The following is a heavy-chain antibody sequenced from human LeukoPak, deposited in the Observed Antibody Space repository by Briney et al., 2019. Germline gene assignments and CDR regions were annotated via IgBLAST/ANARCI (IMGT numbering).Heavy chain of an antibody. CDR2: TWSDGSKE. CDR3: ARSPLAHYAMDV. Sequence: GRSLRLSCAASGFTLSSYPMHWVRQAPGKRPEWVGVTWSDGSKEFYADSVKGRFTISRDNFKNTLSLQMNSLRAENTAFYYCARSPLAHYAMDVWGQGTTVTVSS. V-gene: IGHV3-33*01. J-gene: IGHJ6*02. CDR1: GFTLSSYP.